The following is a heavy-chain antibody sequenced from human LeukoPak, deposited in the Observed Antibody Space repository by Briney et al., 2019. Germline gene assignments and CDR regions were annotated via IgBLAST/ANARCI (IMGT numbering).Heavy chain of an antibody. Sequence: GGSLRLSCAASGFTFSSYAMSWVRQAPGKGLEWVSAISGSGGSTYYAGSVKGRFTISRDNSKNTLYLQMNSLRADDTAVYYCAKATWLAYYFDYWGQGTLVTVSS. CDR2: ISGSGGST. D-gene: IGHD6-19*01. CDR3: AKATWLAYYFDY. CDR1: GFTFSSYA. J-gene: IGHJ4*02. V-gene: IGHV3-23*01.